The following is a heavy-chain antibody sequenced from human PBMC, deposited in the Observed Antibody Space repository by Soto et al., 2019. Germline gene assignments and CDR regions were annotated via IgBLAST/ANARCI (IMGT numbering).Heavy chain of an antibody. V-gene: IGHV1-69*05. CDR3: ARGSRTTGTTSPDY. Sequence: SVKVSCKASGGTFSSYAISWVRQAPGQGLEWMGGIIPNFGTANYAQKLQGRVTITTDTSTSTAYMELRSLRSDDTAVYYCARGSRTTGTTSPDYWGQGTLVTVSS. CDR2: IIPNFGTA. CDR1: GGTFSSYA. D-gene: IGHD1-1*01. J-gene: IGHJ4*02.